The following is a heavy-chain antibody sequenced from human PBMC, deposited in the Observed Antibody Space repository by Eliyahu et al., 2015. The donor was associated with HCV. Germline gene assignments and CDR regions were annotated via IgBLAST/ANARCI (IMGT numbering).Heavy chain of an antibody. V-gene: IGHV3-74*01. D-gene: IGHD4-23*01. CDR2: INSDGSST. CDR1: GFPFSSYW. Sequence: EVQLVESGGGLVQPGGSLRLSXAASGFPFSSYWMHWVRQAPGKGLXWVSRINSDGSSTSYADSVKGRFTISRDNAKNTLYLQMNSLRAEDTAVYYCAHTMTTVVNSLDYWGQGTLVTVSS. J-gene: IGHJ4*02. CDR3: AHTMTTVVNSLDY.